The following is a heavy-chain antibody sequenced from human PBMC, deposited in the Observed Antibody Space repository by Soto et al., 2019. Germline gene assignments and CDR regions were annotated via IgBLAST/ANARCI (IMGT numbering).Heavy chain of an antibody. V-gene: IGHV3-23*01. Sequence: WGSLRLSCAASGFAFSSYAISWVRHAPCKWLEWVSAISGSGGSTYYADSVKGRFTISRDNSKNTLYLQMNSLRAEDTAVYYCAKGTTYYDFWSGYSMDVWGQGTTVTVSS. CDR2: ISGSGGST. CDR1: GFAFSSYA. D-gene: IGHD3-3*01. J-gene: IGHJ6*02. CDR3: AKGTTYYDFWSGYSMDV.